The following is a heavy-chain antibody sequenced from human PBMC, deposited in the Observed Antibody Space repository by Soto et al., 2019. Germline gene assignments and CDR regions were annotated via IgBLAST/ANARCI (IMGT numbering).Heavy chain of an antibody. J-gene: IGHJ6*03. D-gene: IGHD2-8*01. CDR2: IYPGDSDT. CDR3: ARQTYANDYYYYMDV. Sequence: PGESLKISCKGSGYSLTSYWIGWVRQMPGKGLEWMGIIYPGDSDTRYSPSFQGQVTISADKSISTAYLQWSSLKASDTAMYYCARQTYANDYYYYMDVWGKGTTVTVSS. V-gene: IGHV5-51*01. CDR1: GYSLTSYW.